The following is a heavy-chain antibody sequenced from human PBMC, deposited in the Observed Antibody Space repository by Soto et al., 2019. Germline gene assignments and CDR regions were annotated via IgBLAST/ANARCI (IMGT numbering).Heavy chain of an antibody. Sequence: QVQLQESGPGLVKPSETLSLTCTVSGGSISSYYWSWIRQPPGKGLEWIGYIYYSGSTNYNPSLKSRVTISVDTSKNQFSLKLSSVTAADTAVYYCARDGQGGGFDYWGQGTLVTVSS. CDR2: IYYSGST. CDR1: GGSISSYY. V-gene: IGHV4-59*01. CDR3: ARDGQGGGFDY. J-gene: IGHJ4*02. D-gene: IGHD2-15*01.